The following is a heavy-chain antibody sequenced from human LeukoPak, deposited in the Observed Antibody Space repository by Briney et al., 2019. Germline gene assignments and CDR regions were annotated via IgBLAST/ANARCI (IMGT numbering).Heavy chain of an antibody. J-gene: IGHJ5*01. D-gene: IGHD3-10*01. V-gene: IGHV3-33*06. CDR3: AKGGTGRAGSWLDS. CDR2: IWHDGSNE. CDR1: GFTFSSYG. Sequence: GGSLRLSCAASGFTFSSYGMHWVRQVPGKGLEWVAVIWHDGSNEYYADSVKGRFTISRDNSKNTLYVQMNSLRVEDTALYYCAKGGTGRAGSWLDSWGQGTLVTVSS.